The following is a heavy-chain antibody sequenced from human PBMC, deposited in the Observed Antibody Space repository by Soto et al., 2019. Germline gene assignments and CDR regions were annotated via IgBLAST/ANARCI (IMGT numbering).Heavy chain of an antibody. CDR2: ITGSGGST. D-gene: IGHD3-9*01. CDR1: GFTFSSYA. J-gene: IGHJ6*02. CDR3: AKEYSDFLTAYYGPLNIYYYYSGMDV. V-gene: IGHV3-23*01. Sequence: GGSLRVSCAASGFTFSSYAMSWVRQAPGKGLEWVSSITGSGGSTYNADSVKGRFTISRDNSENTLYLQMNSLRAEDTAVYYCAKEYSDFLTAYYGPLNIYYYYSGMDVWGQGTTVTVSS.